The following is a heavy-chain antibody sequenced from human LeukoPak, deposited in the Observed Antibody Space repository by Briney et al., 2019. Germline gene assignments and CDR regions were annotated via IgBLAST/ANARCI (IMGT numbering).Heavy chain of an antibody. CDR1: GGSISSSSYY. CDR3: ARLRVSSDIDY. Sequence: SETLSLTCTVSGGSISSSSYYWAWIRQPPGKGLEWIGSIYYSGSTYYNPSLKSRVTISVDTSKNQFSLKLSSVTAADTAVYYCARLRVSSDIDYWGQGTLVTVSS. V-gene: IGHV4-39*01. CDR2: IYYSGST. J-gene: IGHJ4*02. D-gene: IGHD6-6*01.